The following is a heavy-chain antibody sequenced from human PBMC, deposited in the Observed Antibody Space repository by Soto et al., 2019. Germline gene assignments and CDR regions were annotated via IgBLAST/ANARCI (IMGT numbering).Heavy chain of an antibody. Sequence: SETLSLTCAVSGYSIGSGYYWGWIRQPPGKGLEWIGSHYRSGRTYYNPSLKSRVTISLDTSKNQFSLKLSSVTAADTAVYYCARDRGIQFWSIDYWGQGTPVTVSS. CDR3: ARDRGIQFWSIDY. V-gene: IGHV4-38-2*02. J-gene: IGHJ4*02. D-gene: IGHD5-18*01. CDR2: HYRSGRT. CDR1: GYSIGSGYY.